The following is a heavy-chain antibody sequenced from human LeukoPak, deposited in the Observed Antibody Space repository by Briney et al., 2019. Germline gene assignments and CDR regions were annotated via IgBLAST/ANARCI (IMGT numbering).Heavy chain of an antibody. Sequence: GGSLRLSCAAAGFTFDDYNMHWVRQVPGKGLEWVSLITWNGDSTYYADSVEGRFTISRDNSKNALYLQMNSLRTEDTALYYCAKDKWLRGYYYYYMDVWGKGTTVTVSS. J-gene: IGHJ6*03. CDR3: AKDKWLRGYYYYYMDV. V-gene: IGHV3-43*01. CDR1: GFTFDDYN. D-gene: IGHD5-12*01. CDR2: ITWNGDST.